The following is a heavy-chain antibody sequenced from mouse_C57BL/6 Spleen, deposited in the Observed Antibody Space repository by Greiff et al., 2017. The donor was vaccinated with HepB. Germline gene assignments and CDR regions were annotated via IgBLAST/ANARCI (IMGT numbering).Heavy chain of an antibody. V-gene: IGHV5-17*01. CDR3: ARRGNFLDY. Sequence: EVQLQQSGGGLVKPGGSLKLSCAASGFTFSDYGMHWVRQAPEKGMEWVAYISSGSSTIYYADTVKGRFTISRDNAKNTLFLQMTSLRSEATAMYYCARRGNFLDYWGQGTTLTVSS. CDR2: ISSGSSTI. CDR1: GFTFSDYG. D-gene: IGHD2-1*01. J-gene: IGHJ2*01.